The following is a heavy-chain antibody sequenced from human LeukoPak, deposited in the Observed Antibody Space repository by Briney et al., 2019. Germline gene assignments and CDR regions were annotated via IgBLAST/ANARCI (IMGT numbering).Heavy chain of an antibody. J-gene: IGHJ5*02. CDR1: GGSISSYY. CDR3: ARSDYVWGSYRYANWFDP. Sequence: SETLSLTCTVSGGSISSYYWSWIRQPPGKGLEWIGYIYYSGSTNYNPSLKSRVTISVDTSKNQFSLKLSSVTAADTAVYYCARSDYVWGSYRYANWFDPWGQGTLVTVSS. CDR2: IYYSGST. D-gene: IGHD3-16*02. V-gene: IGHV4-59*01.